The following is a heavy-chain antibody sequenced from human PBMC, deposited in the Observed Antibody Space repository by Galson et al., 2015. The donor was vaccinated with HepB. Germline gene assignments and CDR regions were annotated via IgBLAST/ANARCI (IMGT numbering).Heavy chain of an antibody. J-gene: IGHJ4*02. CDR3: ARGVEYSYGLLDY. Sequence: SVKVSCKAHGNSFTTHLIHWVRQAPGQSLEWMGWIKAGNGYTEYSQKFQGRVTITRDTSANTAYMELSSLRSEDTAVYYCARGVEYSYGLLDYWGQGTLVTVSS. CDR2: IKAGNGYT. V-gene: IGHV1-3*01. CDR1: GNSFTTHL. D-gene: IGHD5-18*01.